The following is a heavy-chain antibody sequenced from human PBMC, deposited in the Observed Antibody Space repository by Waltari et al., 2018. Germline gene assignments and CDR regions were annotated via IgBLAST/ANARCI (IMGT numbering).Heavy chain of an antibody. J-gene: IGHJ4*02. V-gene: IGHV4-39*01. D-gene: IGHD5-18*01. Sequence: QLQLQESGPGLVKPSETLSLTCTVSGGSISSSSYYWGWIRQPPGKGLEWIGSIYYSGRTCINPSLKSRVTISVDTSKNQFSLKLSSVTAADTAVDYCAGPGRAVDTAMVIDYWGQGTLVTVSS. CDR1: GGSISSSSYY. CDR3: AGPGRAVDTAMVIDY. CDR2: IYYSGRT.